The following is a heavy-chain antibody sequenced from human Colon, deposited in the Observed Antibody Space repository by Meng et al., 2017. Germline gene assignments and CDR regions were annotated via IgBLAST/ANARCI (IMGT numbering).Heavy chain of an antibody. V-gene: IGHV4-59*01. Sequence: GSLRLSCTVPGDSITSYYWSWIRQPPGKGLEWIAWIYYSGSTNYNPTLKSRVTISMDTSKHQFSLNLTSVTTADTAVYYCARGGASSKWLDPWGQGILVTVSS. D-gene: IGHD6-6*01. CDR1: GDSITSYY. CDR3: ARGGASSKWLDP. CDR2: IYYSGST. J-gene: IGHJ5*02.